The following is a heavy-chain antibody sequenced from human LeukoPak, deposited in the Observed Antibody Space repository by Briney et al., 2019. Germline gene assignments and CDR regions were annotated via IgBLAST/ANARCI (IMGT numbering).Heavy chain of an antibody. V-gene: IGHV3-53*04. D-gene: IGHD6-19*01. Sequence: PGESLRLSCAASGFTVSNNFMGWVRQAPGKGLEWVSGIYADGSTYYADSVKGRFTLSRHNSENTLSLGMNSLRPEDTALYYCARESSVSGWFIYWGQGTLVTVSS. CDR1: GFTVSNNF. J-gene: IGHJ4*02. CDR3: ARESSVSGWFIY. CDR2: IYADGST.